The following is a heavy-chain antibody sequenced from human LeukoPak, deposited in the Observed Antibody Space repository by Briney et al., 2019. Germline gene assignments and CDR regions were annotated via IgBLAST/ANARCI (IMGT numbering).Heavy chain of an antibody. V-gene: IGHV1-8*03. J-gene: IGHJ6*03. CDR3: ARLTSYDFWSGYYRVGYYYCYMDV. CDR1: GYTFTSYD. CDR2: MNPNSGNT. D-gene: IGHD3-3*01. Sequence: ASVKVSCKASGYTFTSYDINWVRQATGQGLEWMGWMNPNSGNTGYAQKFQGRVTITRNTSISTAYMELSSLRSEDTAVYYCARLTSYDFWSGYYRVGYYYCYMDVWGKGTTVTVSS.